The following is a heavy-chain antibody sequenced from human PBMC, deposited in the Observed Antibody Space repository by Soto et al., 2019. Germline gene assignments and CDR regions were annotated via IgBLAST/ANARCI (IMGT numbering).Heavy chain of an antibody. Sequence: QVQLVESGGGVVQPGRSLRLSCAASGFTFSSYGMHWVRQAPGKGLEWVAVISYDGSNKYYADSVKGRFTISRDNSKNTLYLQMNSLRAEDTAVYYCAKDGIVGYGMDVWGQGTTVTVSS. CDR1: GFTFSSYG. CDR2: ISYDGSNK. V-gene: IGHV3-30*18. D-gene: IGHD2-15*01. CDR3: AKDGIVGYGMDV. J-gene: IGHJ6*02.